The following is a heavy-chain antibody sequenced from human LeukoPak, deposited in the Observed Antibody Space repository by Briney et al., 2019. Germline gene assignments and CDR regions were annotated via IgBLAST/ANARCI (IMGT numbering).Heavy chain of an antibody. CDR3: TRATEDSSGYYPPYYFDY. Sequence: GGSLRLSCTAPVFTFGDDAMSWFRQAPGKGVEWVGFIRSKAYGGTTEYAASVKGRFTISRDYYKSIAYLQMNSLKTEDTAVYYCTRATEDSSGYYPPYYFDYWGQGTLVTVSS. CDR2: IRSKAYGGTT. D-gene: IGHD3-22*01. J-gene: IGHJ4*02. V-gene: IGHV3-49*03. CDR1: VFTFGDDA.